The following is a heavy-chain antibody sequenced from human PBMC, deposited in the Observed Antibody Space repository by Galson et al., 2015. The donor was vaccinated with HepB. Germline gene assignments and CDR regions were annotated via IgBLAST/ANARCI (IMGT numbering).Heavy chain of an antibody. CDR3: AKDYAITVITPLPYFDY. J-gene: IGHJ4*02. Sequence: SLRLSCAASGFTFSSYAMSWVRQAAGKGLEWVSVISGSGDSTYFADSVKGRFTISRDNSKNTLYLQMNSLRADDTAVYYCAKDYAITVITPLPYFDYWGQGTLVTVSS. CDR1: GFTFSSYA. D-gene: IGHD4-23*01. CDR2: ISGSGDST. V-gene: IGHV3-23*01.